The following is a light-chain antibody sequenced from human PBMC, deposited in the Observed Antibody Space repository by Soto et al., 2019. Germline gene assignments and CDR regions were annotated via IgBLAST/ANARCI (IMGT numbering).Light chain of an antibody. CDR2: DAS. CDR3: QQRSNWQVT. V-gene: IGKV3-11*01. Sequence: EIVLTQSPVTLYLSPGERATLSCRASQSVSSYLAWYQQKPGQAPRLLIYDASNRATGIPARFSGSGSGTDFTLTISSLEPEDFAVYYCQQRSNWQVTFGQGTRLEIK. J-gene: IGKJ5*01. CDR1: QSVSSY.